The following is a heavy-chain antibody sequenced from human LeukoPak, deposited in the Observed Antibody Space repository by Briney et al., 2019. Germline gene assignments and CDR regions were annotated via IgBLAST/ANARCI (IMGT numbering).Heavy chain of an antibody. CDR2: IYYSGST. V-gene: IGHV4-59*01. J-gene: IGHJ6*03. Sequence: SETLSLIRTVSGGSISSYYWRWIRQPPGKGLEGMGYIYYSGSTNYNPSLKNGATISVDTSKNEFSLKLSSVTAADPAVYYCARFPRARTSYYTAVCGKATTATAYS. CDR1: GGSISSYY. CDR3: ARFPRARTSYYTAV.